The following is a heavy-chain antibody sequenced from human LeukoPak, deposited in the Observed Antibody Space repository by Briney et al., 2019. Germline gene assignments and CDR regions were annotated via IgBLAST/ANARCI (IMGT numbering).Heavy chain of an antibody. J-gene: IGHJ4*02. V-gene: IGHV1-8*01. D-gene: IGHD6-13*01. Sequence: ASVKVSCKASGYTFTSYDINWVRQATGQGLEWMGWMNPNSGNTGYAQKFQGRVTMTRNASISTAYMELSSLRSEDTAVYYCARGNIAAAGTYDYWGQGTLVTVSS. CDR1: GYTFTSYD. CDR2: MNPNSGNT. CDR3: ARGNIAAAGTYDY.